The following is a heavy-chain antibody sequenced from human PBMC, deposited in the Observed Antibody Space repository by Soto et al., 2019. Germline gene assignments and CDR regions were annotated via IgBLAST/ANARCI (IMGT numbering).Heavy chain of an antibody. CDR1: GGTFSSYA. CDR3: ASGDYDFWSGPGGGMDV. J-gene: IGHJ6*02. V-gene: IGHV1-69*12. CDR2: IIPILGTA. D-gene: IGHD3-3*01. Sequence: QVQLVQSGAEVKKPGSSVKVSCKASGGTFSSYAISWVRQAPGQGLEWMGGIIPILGTANYAQKFQGRVTITADESTSTAYTELSSLRSEDTAVYYCASGDYDFWSGPGGGMDVWGQGTPVTVSS.